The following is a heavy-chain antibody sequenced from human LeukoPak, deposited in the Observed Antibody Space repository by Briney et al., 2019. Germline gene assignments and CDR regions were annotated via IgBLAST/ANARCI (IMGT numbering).Heavy chain of an antibody. CDR1: GFTFSSYA. Sequence: GXSXRLSCAASGFTFSSYAMSWVRQAPEKGLEWVSTISGSGGGTYYADSVKGRFTISRDDSKNTLYLQMNSLRAEDTAVYYCAKVRSITMVRGVQFDYWGQGTLVTVSS. J-gene: IGHJ4*02. CDR3: AKVRSITMVRGVQFDY. V-gene: IGHV3-23*01. CDR2: ISGSGGGT. D-gene: IGHD3-10*01.